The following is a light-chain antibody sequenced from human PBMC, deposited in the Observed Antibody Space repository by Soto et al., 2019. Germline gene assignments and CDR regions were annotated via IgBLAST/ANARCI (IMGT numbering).Light chain of an antibody. Sequence: SYELTQPPSVSVAPGKTATIPCGGNNIGDKSVPWYQQKPGQAPVLVIFYDRVRPSGIPDRFSGSNSGNTATLTISRVEAGDEADYYCQVWDSSSDHRVFGGGTKLTVL. V-gene: IGLV3-21*04. J-gene: IGLJ3*02. CDR2: YDR. CDR3: QVWDSSSDHRV. CDR1: NIGDKS.